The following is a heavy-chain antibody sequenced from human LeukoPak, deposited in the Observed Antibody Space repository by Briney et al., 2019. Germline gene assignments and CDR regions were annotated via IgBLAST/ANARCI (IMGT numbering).Heavy chain of an antibody. CDR1: GGSVSNGSYY. V-gene: IGHV4-39*01. J-gene: IGHJ4*02. Sequence: SETLSLTCTVSGGSVSNGSYYWGWIRQPPGKGLEWIGSIYHSGTTHYNPSLKSRVTISVDTSKNQFSLNLSSVTAADTAVYYCATLTRPDTSGEVDYWGQGTLVSVSS. CDR3: ATLTRPDTSGEVDY. CDR2: IYHSGTT. D-gene: IGHD3-22*01.